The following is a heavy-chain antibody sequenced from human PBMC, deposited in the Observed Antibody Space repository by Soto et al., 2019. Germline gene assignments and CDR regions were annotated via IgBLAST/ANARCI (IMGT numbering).Heavy chain of an antibody. V-gene: IGHV3-66*01. Sequence: EVQLVESGGGLVQPGGSLRLSCAASGFTVSSNYMSWVRQAPGTGLEWVSVIYSGGSTYYADSVKGRFTISRDNSKNTLYLQMNSLRAEDTAVYYCAGGDYGVVYYYMDVWGKGTKVTVS. CDR3: AGGDYGVVYYYMDV. CDR1: GFTVSSNY. J-gene: IGHJ6*03. D-gene: IGHD4-17*01. CDR2: IYSGGST.